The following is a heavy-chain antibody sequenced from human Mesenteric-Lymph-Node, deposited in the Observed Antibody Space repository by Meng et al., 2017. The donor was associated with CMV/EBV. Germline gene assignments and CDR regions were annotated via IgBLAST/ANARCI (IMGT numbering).Heavy chain of an antibody. D-gene: IGHD2-2*01. Sequence: ASVKVSCKASGYTFPNYGISWVRQAPGQGLEWMGWISAYNGNTNYAQRLQGRLTMTTDTFTSTAYMELRSLRSDDTAVYYCARDQCSSVSCRFDSWGQGTLVTVSS. CDR1: GYTFPNYG. CDR3: ARDQCSSVSCRFDS. V-gene: IGHV1-18*01. CDR2: ISAYNGNT. J-gene: IGHJ4*02.